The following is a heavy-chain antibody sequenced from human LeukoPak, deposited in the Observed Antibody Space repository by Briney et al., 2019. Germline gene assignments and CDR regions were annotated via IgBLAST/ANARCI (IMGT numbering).Heavy chain of an antibody. V-gene: IGHV3-48*03. CDR1: GFTFSSYE. D-gene: IGHD3-10*01. J-gene: IGHJ4*02. Sequence: PGGSLRLSCAASGFTFSSYEMNWVRQAPGKGLEGVSYISSSGSTIYYADSVKGRFTISRDNAKNSLYLQMNSLRAEDTAVYYCARGARGYFDYWGQGTLVTVSS. CDR2: ISSSGSTI. CDR3: ARGARGYFDY.